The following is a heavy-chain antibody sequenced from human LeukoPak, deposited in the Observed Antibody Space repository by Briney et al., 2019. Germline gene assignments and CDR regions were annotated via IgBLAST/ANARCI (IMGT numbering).Heavy chain of an antibody. Sequence: PGGSLRLSCAASGLTFSSYSMNWVRQAPGKGLEWVSSISSSSSYIYYADSVKGRFTISRDNAKNSLYLQMNSLRAEDTAVYYCARGPGNSGSYSVSGFDYWGQGTLVTVSS. CDR1: GLTFSSYS. J-gene: IGHJ4*02. CDR2: ISSSSSYI. CDR3: ARGPGNSGSYSVSGFDY. D-gene: IGHD1-26*01. V-gene: IGHV3-21*01.